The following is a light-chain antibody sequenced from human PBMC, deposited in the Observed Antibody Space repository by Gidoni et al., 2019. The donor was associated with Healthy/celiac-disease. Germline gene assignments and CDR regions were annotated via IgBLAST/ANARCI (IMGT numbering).Light chain of an antibody. CDR3: QQSYSTPWT. CDR1: QSISNY. CDR2: AAS. J-gene: IGKJ1*01. Sequence: DIQMPQSPSSLSASVGDRVTITCRASQSISNYLNWYQQKPGKAPKLLIYAASSLQSGVPSRFSGSGSGTDFTLIISSLQPEDFATYYCQQSYSTPWTFGQGTKVEIK. V-gene: IGKV1-39*01.